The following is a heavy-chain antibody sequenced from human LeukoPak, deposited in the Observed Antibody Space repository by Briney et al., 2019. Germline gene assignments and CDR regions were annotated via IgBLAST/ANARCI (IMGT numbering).Heavy chain of an antibody. J-gene: IGHJ3*01. Sequence: SQTLSLTCAISGDSVSNKSVIWNWVRQSPSRGLEWLGRTYYNSKWDKDYAVPMKSRISINPDTSKNHVSLQMNSVTPEDTAVYYCARGVAGKGAFDLWGRGTMVTVSS. CDR1: GDSVSNKSVI. D-gene: IGHD6-19*01. V-gene: IGHV6-1*01. CDR3: ARGVAGKGAFDL. CDR2: TYYNSKWDK.